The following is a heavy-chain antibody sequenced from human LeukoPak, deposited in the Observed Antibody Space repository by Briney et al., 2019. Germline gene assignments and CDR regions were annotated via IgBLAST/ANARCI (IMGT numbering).Heavy chain of an antibody. CDR1: GFTFSSYA. D-gene: IGHD2-15*01. V-gene: IGHV3-23*01. CDR3: AKGPRYCSGGSCYYNWFDP. Sequence: GGSLRLSCAASGFTFSSYAMSWVRQAPGKGLEWVSAISGSGGSTYYADSVKGRFTISRDNSKNTLYLQMNSLRAEDTAVYYCAKGPRYCSGGSCYYNWFDPWGQGPLVTVSS. CDR2: ISGSGGST. J-gene: IGHJ5*02.